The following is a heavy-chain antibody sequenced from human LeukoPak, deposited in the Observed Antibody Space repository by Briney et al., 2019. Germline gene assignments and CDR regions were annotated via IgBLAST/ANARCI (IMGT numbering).Heavy chain of an antibody. D-gene: IGHD6-13*01. J-gene: IGHJ4*02. CDR3: AKDREGIAAAGHYFDY. CDR2: IRYDGSNK. V-gene: IGHV3-30*02. CDR1: GFTFSSYG. Sequence: GGSLRFSCAASGFTFSSYGMHWVRQAPGKGLEWVAFIRYDGSNKYYADSVKGRFTISRDNSKNTLYLQMNSLRAEDTAVYYCAKDREGIAAAGHYFDYWGQGTLVTVSS.